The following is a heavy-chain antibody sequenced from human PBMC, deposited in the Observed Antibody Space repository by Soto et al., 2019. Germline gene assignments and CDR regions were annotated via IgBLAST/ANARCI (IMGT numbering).Heavy chain of an antibody. CDR2: ISGSGGST. J-gene: IGHJ2*01. Sequence: EVQLLESGGGLVQPGGSLRLSCAASGFTFSSYAMSWVRQAPGKGLEWVSAISGSGGSTYYADSVKGRFTISRDNSKNTLHLQISSLKAGNTAVYYCAKRTVGWYFDLWGRGPLVTVSS. CDR1: GFTFSSYA. D-gene: IGHD4-17*01. V-gene: IGHV3-23*01. CDR3: AKRTVGWYFDL.